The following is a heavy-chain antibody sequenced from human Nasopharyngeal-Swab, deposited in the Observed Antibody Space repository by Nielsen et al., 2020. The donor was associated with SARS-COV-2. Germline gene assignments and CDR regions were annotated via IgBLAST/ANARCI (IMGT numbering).Heavy chain of an antibody. CDR3: AREGYCSGGSCYPRPSYYYYMDV. J-gene: IGHJ6*03. V-gene: IGHV3-53*01. CDR2: IYSGGST. Sequence: VRQAPGKGLEWVSVIYSGGSTYYADSVKGRFTISRHNSKNTLYLQMSSLRAEDTAVYYCAREGYCSGGSCYPRPSYYYYMDVWGKGTTVTVSS. D-gene: IGHD2-15*01.